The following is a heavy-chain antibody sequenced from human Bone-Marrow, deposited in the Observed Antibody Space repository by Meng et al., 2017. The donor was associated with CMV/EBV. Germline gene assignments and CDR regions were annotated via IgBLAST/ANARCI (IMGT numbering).Heavy chain of an antibody. J-gene: IGHJ6*02. V-gene: IGHV1-18*04. CDR1: GYTFTSYY. Sequence: ASVKVSCKASGYTFTSYYMHWVRQAPGQGLEWMGWISAYNGNTNYAQKLQGRVTMTTDTSTSTAYMELRSLRSDDTAVYYCARDPRSGGMDVWGQGTTVTVSS. CDR2: ISAYNGNT. CDR3: ARDPRSGGMDV.